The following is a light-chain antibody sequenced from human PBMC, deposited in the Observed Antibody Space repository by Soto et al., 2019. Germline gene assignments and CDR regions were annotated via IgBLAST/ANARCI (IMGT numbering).Light chain of an antibody. J-gene: IGKJ4*01. Sequence: IVLTQSPGTLSLSPGDRATLYCRASQSVSSSNLAWYQQKRGQSPRPLIYGASGRAAGIPDRFSGSGSGTDFTLSISRLEPEDFAVYYCQQYGVSPTFGGGTKVDIK. CDR1: QSVSSSN. CDR3: QQYGVSPT. CDR2: GAS. V-gene: IGKV3-20*01.